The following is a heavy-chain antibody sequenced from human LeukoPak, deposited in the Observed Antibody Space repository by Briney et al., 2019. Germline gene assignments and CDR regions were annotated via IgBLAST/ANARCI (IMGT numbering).Heavy chain of an antibody. V-gene: IGHV3-23*01. D-gene: IGHD3-9*01. CDR3: ARGGGKVPDYDILTGYYKGRVPYYFDY. CDR2: ISGSGGGT. J-gene: IGHJ4*02. Sequence: GGSLRLSCAASGFSFSSFAMSWVRQAPGKGLEWVAIISGSGGGTYYADSVKGRFTVSRDFFTSTLDLQMTSLRAEDTAVYYCARGGGKVPDYDILTGYYKGRVPYYFDYWGQGTLVTVSS. CDR1: GFSFSSFA.